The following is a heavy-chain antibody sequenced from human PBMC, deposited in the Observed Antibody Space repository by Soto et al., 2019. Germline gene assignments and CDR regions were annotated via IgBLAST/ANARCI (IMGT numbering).Heavy chain of an antibody. J-gene: IGHJ4*02. Sequence: GGSLRLSCAASGFTFNTYAMNWVRQAPGKGLEWLSAICADGAGTYYADSVKGRFTISRDNSKNTLSLQMNSLRAEDTAIFYCARISSSSCTDYWGQGTLVTVSS. V-gene: IGHV3-23*01. CDR3: ARISSSSCTDY. CDR2: ICADGAGT. CDR1: GFTFNTYA. D-gene: IGHD6-13*01.